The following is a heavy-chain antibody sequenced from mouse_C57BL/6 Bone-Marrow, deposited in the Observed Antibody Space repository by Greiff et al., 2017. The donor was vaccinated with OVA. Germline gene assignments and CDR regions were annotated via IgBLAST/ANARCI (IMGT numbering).Heavy chain of an antibody. J-gene: IGHJ3*01. CDR3: ASRSFAY. CDR2: ISSGGSYT. Sequence: EVNVVESGGDLVKPGGSLKLSCAASGFTFSSYGMSWVRQTPDKRLEWVATISSGGSYTYYPDSVKGRFTISRDNAKNTLYLQMSSLKSEDTAMYYCASRSFAYWGQGTLVTVSA. CDR1: GFTFSSYG. V-gene: IGHV5-6*02.